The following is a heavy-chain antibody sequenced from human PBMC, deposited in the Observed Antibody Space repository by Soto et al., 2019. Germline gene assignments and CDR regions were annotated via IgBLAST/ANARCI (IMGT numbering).Heavy chain of an antibody. CDR1: GYSFTSYW. V-gene: IGHV5-51*01. CDR2: IYPGDSDT. D-gene: IGHD6-19*01. CDR3: ARECLAVACGFDI. J-gene: IGHJ3*02. Sequence: GESLKISCKGSGYSFTSYWIGWVRQMPGKGLEWMGIIYPGDSDTRYSPSFQGQVTISADKSISTAYLQWSSLKASDTAMYYCARECLAVACGFDIWGQGTMVTVSS.